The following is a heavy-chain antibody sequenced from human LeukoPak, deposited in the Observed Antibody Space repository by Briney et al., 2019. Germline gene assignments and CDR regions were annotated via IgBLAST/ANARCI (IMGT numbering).Heavy chain of an antibody. D-gene: IGHD6-25*01. CDR2: IYTGGGGT. V-gene: IGHV1-46*01. CDR3: ARVEGSASTLGD. J-gene: IGHJ4*02. Sequence: ASVKVSCKASGYSFTRYHMHWVRQAPGQGLEWMGVIYTGGGGTTYAQKFQGRLTMTRDTSSSTGYMELSSLRSDDTAVYYCARVEGSASTLGDWGQGTLVTVSS. CDR1: GYSFTRYH.